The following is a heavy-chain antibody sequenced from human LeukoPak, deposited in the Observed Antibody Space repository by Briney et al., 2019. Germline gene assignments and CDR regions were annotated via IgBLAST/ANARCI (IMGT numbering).Heavy chain of an antibody. V-gene: IGHV3-30*18. D-gene: IGHD4-23*01. CDR1: GFIFSSYG. CDR3: AKDYLGGKDY. CDR2: TSYDGSNE. J-gene: IGHJ4*02. Sequence: GGSLRLSCAASGFIFSSYGMHWVRQAPGKGLEWVAVTSYDGSNEYYADSVKGRFTISRDNSKNTLYLQMNSLRAEDTAVYYCAKDYLGGKDYWGQGTLVTVSS.